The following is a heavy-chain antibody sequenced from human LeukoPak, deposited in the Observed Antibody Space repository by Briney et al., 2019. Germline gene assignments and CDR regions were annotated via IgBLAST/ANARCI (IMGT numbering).Heavy chain of an antibody. CDR3: ARHVFANVAAAGSRWFDP. D-gene: IGHD6-13*01. CDR1: GGSFISSLYS. J-gene: IGHJ5*02. CDR2: IYYSGST. Sequence: SETLSLTCTVSGGSFISSLYSWGWTRQPPGKGLERIGSIYYSGSTYYNPSLKSRVTMSVDTSKNQFSLKLSSVTAADTAVYYCARHVFANVAAAGSRWFDPWGQGTLVTVSS. V-gene: IGHV4-39*01.